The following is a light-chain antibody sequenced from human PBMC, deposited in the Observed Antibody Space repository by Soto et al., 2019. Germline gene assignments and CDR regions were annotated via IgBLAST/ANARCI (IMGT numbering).Light chain of an antibody. V-gene: IGKV1-39*01. CDR2: ATS. Sequence: IQMTQSPSSLSASVVDRVTITCRASQGIRNDLGWYQQKPGKAPKLLIYATSTLQSGVPSRFNDSVSGTDFTLSISSLQPEDFATYYCQQTYRTPLTFGGGTKVDIK. J-gene: IGKJ4*01. CDR1: QGIRND. CDR3: QQTYRTPLT.